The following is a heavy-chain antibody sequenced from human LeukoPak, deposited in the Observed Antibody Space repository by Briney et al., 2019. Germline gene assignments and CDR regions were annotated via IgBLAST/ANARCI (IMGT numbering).Heavy chain of an antibody. CDR1: GGSIGSSSYY. CDR2: IYYSGST. V-gene: IGHV4-39*07. D-gene: IGHD2-15*01. CDR3: ARDPRGYCSGGSCPTDY. J-gene: IGHJ4*02. Sequence: SETLSLTCTVSGGSIGSSSYYWGWIRQPPGKGLEWIGSIYYSGSTYYNPSLKSRVTISVDTSKNQFSLKLSSVTAADTAVYYCARDPRGYCSGGSCPTDYWGQGTLVTVSS.